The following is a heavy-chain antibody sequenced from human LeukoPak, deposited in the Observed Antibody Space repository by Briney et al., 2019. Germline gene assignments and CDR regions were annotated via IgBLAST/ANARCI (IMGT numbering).Heavy chain of an antibody. V-gene: IGHV3-20*01. D-gene: IGHD6-13*01. CDR1: GFTFDDYG. CDR3: AKGGYSSSWSHFDY. J-gene: IGHJ4*02. CDR2: INWNGGST. Sequence: PGGSLRLSCAASGFTFDDYGMSWVRQAPGKGLEWVADINWNGGSTGYADSVKGRFTISRDNAKNSLYLQMNSLRAEDTALYHCAKGGYSSSWSHFDYWGQGTLVTVSS.